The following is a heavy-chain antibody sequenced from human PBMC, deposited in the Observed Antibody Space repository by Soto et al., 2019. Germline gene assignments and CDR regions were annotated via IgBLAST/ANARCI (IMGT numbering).Heavy chain of an antibody. V-gene: IGHV3-11*01. CDR2: ITSGGSLI. J-gene: IGHJ6*04. CDR3: ASRGVRSGGYDYSPDG. D-gene: IGHD5-12*01. CDR1: GFTCSDDY. Sequence: GGTLRLSCVTSGFTCSDDYMSWVRQAPGKGLEFVSYITSGGSLIDYADSVKGRFTVSRANTRNLLFLQRNSLRVEDTAVYYCASRGVRSGGYDYSPDGWDDGPTVPSHQ.